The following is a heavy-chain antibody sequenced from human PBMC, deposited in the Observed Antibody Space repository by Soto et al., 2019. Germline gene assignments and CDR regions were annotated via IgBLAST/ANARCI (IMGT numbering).Heavy chain of an antibody. CDR1: GFTFSSYG. CDR3: ARDQNDFWSGREVYCYFDL. CDR2: IWYDGSNK. J-gene: IGHJ2*01. V-gene: IGHV3-33*01. Sequence: QVQLVESGGGVVQPGRSLRLSCAASGFTFSSYGMHWVRQAPGKGLEWVEAIWYDGSNKYYADSVKGRFTISRDNSKNTLYLQMNSLRAEHTAVFYCARDQNDFWSGREVYCYFDLLGRGTLVTVSS. D-gene: IGHD3-3*01.